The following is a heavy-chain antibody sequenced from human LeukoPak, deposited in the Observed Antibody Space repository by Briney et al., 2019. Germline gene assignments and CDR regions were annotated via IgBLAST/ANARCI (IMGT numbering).Heavy chain of an antibody. CDR2: IRLTGKLNSNPSLT. Sequence: ETLSLTCAVDGGSFSGFYWSWVLQTPGKGLEWIGDIRLTGKLNSNPSLTDYNPSLKSRVTISVDSSNNELSLKVTSLTAADTGVYYCARVRHDPLDYGPYMDVWGKGTTVSVPS. D-gene: IGHD3-16*01. CDR3: ARVRHDPLDYGPYMDV. J-gene: IGHJ6*03. CDR1: GGSFSGFY. V-gene: IGHV4-34*01.